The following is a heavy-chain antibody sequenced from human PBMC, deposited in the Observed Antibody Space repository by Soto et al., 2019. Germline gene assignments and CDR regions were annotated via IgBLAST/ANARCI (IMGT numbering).Heavy chain of an antibody. J-gene: IGHJ4*02. Sequence: PGEALKISCKGSGYSFTPYWIGWVRHMPGKDLEWIGIIYPEDSETRYSPSCQGLVTISVDKSIRTAYLQWNSLQASGTGTYYCPKGAARTVQGVTDWVCGHWGQGSPDTV. CDR3: PKGAARTVQGVTDWVCGH. CDR2: IYPEDSET. D-gene: IGHD3-9*01. V-gene: IGHV5-51*01. CDR1: GYSFTPYW.